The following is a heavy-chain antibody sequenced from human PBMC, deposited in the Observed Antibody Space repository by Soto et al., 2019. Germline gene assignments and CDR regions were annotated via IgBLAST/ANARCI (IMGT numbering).Heavy chain of an antibody. V-gene: IGHV1-46*01. D-gene: IGHD3-22*01. Sequence: GASVKVSCKASEDTFTRYYIHWVRQAPGQGLEWMGIINPSGGSTKYAQKFQGRLTVTRDPSTSTVDMQLSALRSEDTAVYYCARDEYYYDSSGSFYGLDVWGQGTTVTAP. CDR3: ARDEYYYDSSGSFYGLDV. J-gene: IGHJ6*02. CDR1: EDTFTRYY. CDR2: INPSGGST.